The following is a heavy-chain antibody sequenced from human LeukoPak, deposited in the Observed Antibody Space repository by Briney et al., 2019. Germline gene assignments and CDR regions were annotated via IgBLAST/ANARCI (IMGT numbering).Heavy chain of an antibody. Sequence: GGSLRLSCAASGFTFSSYGMHWVRQAPGKGLEWVAFIRYDGSNKYYADSVKGRFAISRDNSKNTLYLQMNSLRAEDTAVYYCARDLSGVTGYTYGRGIDYWGQGTLVTVSS. CDR3: ARDLSGVTGYTYGRGIDY. J-gene: IGHJ4*02. D-gene: IGHD5-18*01. CDR2: IRYDGSNK. V-gene: IGHV3-30*02. CDR1: GFTFSSYG.